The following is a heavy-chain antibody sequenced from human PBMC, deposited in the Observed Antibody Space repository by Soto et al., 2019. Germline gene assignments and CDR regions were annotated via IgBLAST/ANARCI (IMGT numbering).Heavy chain of an antibody. CDR2: TYYRSRWYN. D-gene: IGHD4-17*01. V-gene: IGHV6-1*01. CDR1: GNSVSGNSAA. Sequence: SQTLSLTFAISGNSVSGNSAAWNWIRQSPSRGLEWLGRTYYRSRWYNDYAVSVKSRITVTPDTSKNQFSLHLNSVTPEDTAVYYCARRAVTTYHFFDYWGQGALVTVSS. J-gene: IGHJ4*02. CDR3: ARRAVTTYHFFDY.